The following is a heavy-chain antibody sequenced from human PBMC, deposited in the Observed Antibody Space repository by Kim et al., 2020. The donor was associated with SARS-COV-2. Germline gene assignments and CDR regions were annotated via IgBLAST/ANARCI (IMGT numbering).Heavy chain of an antibody. V-gene: IGHV1-18*04. J-gene: IGHJ4*02. CDR1: GYTFTSYG. Sequence: ASVKVSCKASGYTFTSYGISWVRQAPGQGLEWMGWISAYNGNTNYAQKLQGRVTMTTDTSTSTAYMELRSLRSDDTAVYYCARVLWFGEFGYYFDYWGQGTLVTVSS. CDR3: ARVLWFGEFGYYFDY. D-gene: IGHD3-10*01. CDR2: ISAYNGNT.